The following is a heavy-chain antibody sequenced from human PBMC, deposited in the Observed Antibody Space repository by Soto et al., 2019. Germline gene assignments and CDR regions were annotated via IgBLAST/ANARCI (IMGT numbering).Heavy chain of an antibody. J-gene: IGHJ4*02. CDR2: IYYSGST. Sequence: SETLSLTCTVSGGSISSSSYYWRWIRQPPGTGLEWIGSIYYSGSTYYNPSLKSRVTISVDTSKNQFSLKLSSVTAADTAVYYCASWGYYRSGSYYGDYFEYWGQGTLVTVSS. CDR1: GGSISSSSYY. V-gene: IGHV4-39*01. D-gene: IGHD3-10*01. CDR3: ASWGYYRSGSYYGDYFEY.